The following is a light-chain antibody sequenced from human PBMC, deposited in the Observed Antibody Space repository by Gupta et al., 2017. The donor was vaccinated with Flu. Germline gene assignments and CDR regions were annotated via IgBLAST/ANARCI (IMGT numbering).Light chain of an antibody. Sequence: QSVLTQPPSASGTPGQTVTISCSGSSSPIGTNYVSWYQRFPGTAPKILISGNDQRPSGVPDRLYGSKSGTSASMAISGLRSEDEADYYCEAWDDNRSGAKWVFGGGTKLTVL. CDR1: SSPIGTNY. J-gene: IGLJ3*02. V-gene: IGLV1-47*01. CDR2: GND. CDR3: EAWDDNRSGAKWV.